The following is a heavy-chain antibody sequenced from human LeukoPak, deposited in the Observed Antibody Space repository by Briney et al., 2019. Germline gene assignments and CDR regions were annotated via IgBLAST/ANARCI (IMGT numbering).Heavy chain of an antibody. D-gene: IGHD2-2*03. CDR1: GFTFRNFG. CDR3: ARDRFRHSAWISPPGY. J-gene: IGHJ4*02. Sequence: GGSLRLSCVASGFTFRNFGMQWVRQAPGKGLEWVASIWSDADRQFYSASVNARYTISRDDSKNTLYLPINSLRVEDTASYYCARDRFRHSAWISPPGYWGQGTVVIVSS. V-gene: IGHV3-33*08. CDR2: IWSDADRQ.